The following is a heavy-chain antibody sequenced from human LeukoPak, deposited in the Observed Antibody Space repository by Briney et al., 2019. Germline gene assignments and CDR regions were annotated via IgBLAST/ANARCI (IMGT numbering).Heavy chain of an antibody. CDR3: ARDAQRGFDYSNSLEY. CDR2: IWSDGTNQ. D-gene: IGHD4-11*01. Sequence: PGGSRRLSCAAAGFTFNHYGMHWVRQAPGKGLQWVAVIWSDGTNQYYADSVKGRFTISRDDSGNTVYLQMNSLRPEDTGVYYCARDAQRGFDYSNSLEYWGQGTPVTVST. CDR1: GFTFNHYG. V-gene: IGHV3-33*01. J-gene: IGHJ4*02.